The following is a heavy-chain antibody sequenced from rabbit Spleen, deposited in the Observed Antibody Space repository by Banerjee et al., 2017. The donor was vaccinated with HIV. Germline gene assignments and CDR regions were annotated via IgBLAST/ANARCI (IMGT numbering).Heavy chain of an antibody. D-gene: IGHD2-1*01. CDR3: ARAPTNDYWTFKL. Sequence: QEQLVESGGGLVQPEGSLTLTCTASGFSFSSTYYMCWVRQAPGKGLEWIACIYTGSSGSTYYASWAKGRFTISKTSSTTVTLQMTSLTDADTATYFCARAPTNDYWTFKLWGPGTLVTVS. V-gene: IGHV1S45*01. J-gene: IGHJ4*01. CDR2: IYTGSSGST. CDR1: GFSFSSTYY.